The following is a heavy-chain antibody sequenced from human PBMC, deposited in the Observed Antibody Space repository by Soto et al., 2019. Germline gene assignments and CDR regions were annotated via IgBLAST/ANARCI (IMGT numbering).Heavy chain of an antibody. V-gene: IGHV4-30-4*01. D-gene: IGHD5-12*01. Sequence: QVQLQESGPGLVKPSQTLSLTCTVSGGSISSGDYYWSWIRQPPGKGLEWIGYIYYSGSTYYNPSLKSRVTISVDTSKNQFSLKRSSVTAADTAVYYCARVEMATMIDDAFDIWGQGTMVTVSS. CDR3: ARVEMATMIDDAFDI. J-gene: IGHJ3*02. CDR2: IYYSGST. CDR1: GGSISSGDYY.